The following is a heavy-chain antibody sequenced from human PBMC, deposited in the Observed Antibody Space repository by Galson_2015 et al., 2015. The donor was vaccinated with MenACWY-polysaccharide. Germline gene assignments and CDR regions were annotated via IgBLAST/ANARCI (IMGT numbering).Heavy chain of an antibody. V-gene: IGHV1-8*01. CDR2: MNPNSGNT. Sequence: SVKVSCKASGYTFTTYDINWVRQATGQGLEWMGWMNPNSGNTGYAQKFQGRVTMTRNTSISTAYMELSSLRSEDTAVYYCARVRYYDSSGYSLNAFDIWGQGTMVTVSS. J-gene: IGHJ3*02. CDR3: ARVRYYDSSGYSLNAFDI. CDR1: GYTFTTYD. D-gene: IGHD3-22*01.